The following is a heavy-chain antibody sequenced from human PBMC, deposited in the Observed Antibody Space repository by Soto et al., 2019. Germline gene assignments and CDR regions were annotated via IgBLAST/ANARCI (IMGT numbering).Heavy chain of an antibody. Sequence: QVQLVESGGGVVQPGRSLRLSCAASGFTFSSYGMHWVRQAPGKGLEWVAVIWYDGSNKYYADSVKGRFTISRDNSKNTLYLQMNSLRAEDTAVYYCARDRGSGYFDYWGQGTLVTVSS. CDR3: ARDRGSGYFDY. V-gene: IGHV3-33*01. CDR2: IWYDGSNK. D-gene: IGHD3-22*01. CDR1: GFTFSSYG. J-gene: IGHJ4*02.